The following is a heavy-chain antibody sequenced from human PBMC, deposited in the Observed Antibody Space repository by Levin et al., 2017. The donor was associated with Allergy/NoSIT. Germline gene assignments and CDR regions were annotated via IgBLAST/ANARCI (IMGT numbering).Heavy chain of an antibody. Sequence: GSLKISCAASGFISSRFWMTWVRQAPGKGLEWVANIKEDGSEKNYVDSVKGRFTISRDNAKNSVYLQMHSLRAEDTAIYYCARIRSAYEWGDAFDIWGQGTMVTVS. CDR1: GFISSRFW. V-gene: IGHV3-7*04. J-gene: IGHJ3*02. CDR2: IKEDGSEK. D-gene: IGHD5-12*01. CDR3: ARIRSAYEWGDAFDI.